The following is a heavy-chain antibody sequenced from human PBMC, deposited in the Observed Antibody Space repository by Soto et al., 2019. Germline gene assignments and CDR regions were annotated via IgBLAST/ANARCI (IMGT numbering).Heavy chain of an antibody. V-gene: IGHV3-30-3*01. CDR1: GFTFSSYA. Sequence: QVQLVESGGGVVQPGRSLRLSCAASGFTFSSYAMHWVRQAPGKGLEWVAVISYDGSNKYYADSVKGRFTISRDNSKNPLYLQMNSLRAEDTAVYYCASWTFAVATGGDFDYWGQGTLVTVSS. CDR2: ISYDGSNK. D-gene: IGHD5-12*01. J-gene: IGHJ4*02. CDR3: ASWTFAVATGGDFDY.